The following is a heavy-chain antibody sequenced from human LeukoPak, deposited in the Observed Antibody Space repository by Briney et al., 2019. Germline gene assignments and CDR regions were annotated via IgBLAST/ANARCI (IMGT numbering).Heavy chain of an antibody. J-gene: IGHJ3*02. CDR2: ISSSSSYI. Sequence: PGGSLRLSCAASGFTFSSYSMNWVRQAPGKGLEWVSSISSSSSYIYYADSVKGRFTISRDNAKNSLYLQMNSLRAEDTAVYYCARDGVEIGAFDIWGQGTMVTVSS. D-gene: IGHD5-24*01. V-gene: IGHV3-21*01. CDR1: GFTFSSYS. CDR3: ARDGVEIGAFDI.